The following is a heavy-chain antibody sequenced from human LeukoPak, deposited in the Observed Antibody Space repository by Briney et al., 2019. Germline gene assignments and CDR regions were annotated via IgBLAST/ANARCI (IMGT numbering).Heavy chain of an antibody. CDR2: IIPIFGTA. Sequence: GASVKVSCKASGGTFSSYAISWVRQAPGQGLEWMGGIIPIFGTANYAQKFQGRVTITADESTSTAYMELSSLRSEDTAVYYCASLPVRGVIFAPDAFDIWGQGTMVTVSS. CDR3: ASLPVRGVIFAPDAFDI. V-gene: IGHV1-69*13. CDR1: GGTFSSYA. D-gene: IGHD3-10*01. J-gene: IGHJ3*02.